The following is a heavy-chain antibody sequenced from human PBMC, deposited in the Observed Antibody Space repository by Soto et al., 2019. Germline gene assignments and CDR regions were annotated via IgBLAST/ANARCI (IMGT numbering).Heavy chain of an antibody. D-gene: IGHD3-9*01. V-gene: IGHV3-33*01. Sequence: QVQLVESGGGVVQPGSSLRLSCAASGFTFSSYGMHWVRQAPGKGLEWVAVIWYDGSNKYYADSVKGRFTISRDNSKNTLYLQMNSLRAEDTAVYYCARGFMYYDILTGYPNWFDPWGQGTLVTVSS. CDR1: GFTFSSYG. CDR3: ARGFMYYDILTGYPNWFDP. CDR2: IWYDGSNK. J-gene: IGHJ5*02.